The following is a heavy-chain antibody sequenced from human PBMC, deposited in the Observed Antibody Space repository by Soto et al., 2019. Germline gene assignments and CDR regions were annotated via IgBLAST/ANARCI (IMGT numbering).Heavy chain of an antibody. CDR2: IKSETGGGTT. J-gene: IGHJ5*02. V-gene: IGHV3-15*07. CDR3: TTTYTGGSFYT. D-gene: IGHD1-26*01. CDR1: GFLFFNAW. Sequence: EVQVVESGGGLVQPGTSLRLSCAASGFLFFNAWMNWVRQAPGKGLEWVGRIKSETGGGTTDYAAPVKGRFTIARDDSKNMLYLQMNSLKTEDTAVYYCTTTYTGGSFYTWGQGTLVTVSS.